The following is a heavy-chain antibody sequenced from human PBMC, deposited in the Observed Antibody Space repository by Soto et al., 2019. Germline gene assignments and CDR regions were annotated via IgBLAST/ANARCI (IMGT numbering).Heavy chain of an antibody. CDR1: GGSISSGGYY. Sequence: SETLSLTCTVSGGSISSGGYYWSWIRQHPGKGLEWIGYIYYSGSTYYNPSLKSRVTISVDTSKNQFSLKLSSVTAANTAVYYCARVGSSTSFNWFDPLGPGTQVTVSS. V-gene: IGHV4-31*03. CDR2: IYYSGST. J-gene: IGHJ5*02. CDR3: ARVGSSTSFNWFDP. D-gene: IGHD2-2*01.